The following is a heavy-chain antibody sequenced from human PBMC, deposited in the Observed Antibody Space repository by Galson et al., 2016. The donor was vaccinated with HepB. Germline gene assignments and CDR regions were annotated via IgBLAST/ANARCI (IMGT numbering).Heavy chain of an antibody. V-gene: IGHV1-18*01. CDR3: ARGDFWTPYYFDS. D-gene: IGHD3/OR15-3a*01. CDR2: ISGYNGNT. CDR1: GYSFTSNG. J-gene: IGHJ4*02. Sequence: SVKVSCKASGYSFTSNGISWVRQAPGQGLEWMGWISGYNGNTNYAQRFLGRVTMTTDTSATTAYMELRSLTSDDTAVYYCARGDFWTPYYFDSWGQGTQVIVSS.